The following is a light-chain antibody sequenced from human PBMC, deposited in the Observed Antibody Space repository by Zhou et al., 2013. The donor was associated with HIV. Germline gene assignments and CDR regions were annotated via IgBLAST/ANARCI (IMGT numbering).Light chain of an antibody. CDR1: QDINSY. V-gene: IGKV1-8*01. J-gene: IGKJ1*01. Sequence: AIRITQSPSSLSASTGDRVTITCRASQDINSYLAWYQQKPGKAPKILIYAASTLQSGVPSRFSGSGSGTDFTLTISCLQSEDFATYYCQQYYSDPWTFGQGTKVEIK. CDR2: AAS. CDR3: QQYYSDPWT.